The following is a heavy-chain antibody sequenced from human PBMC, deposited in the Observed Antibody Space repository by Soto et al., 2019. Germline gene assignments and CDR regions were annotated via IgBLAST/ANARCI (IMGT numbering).Heavy chain of an antibody. J-gene: IGHJ6*03. V-gene: IGHV1-69*04. Sequence: SVKVSCKASGGTFSSYTISWVRQAPGQGLEWMGRIIPILGIANYAQKFRGRVTITADKSTSTAYMELSSLRSEDTAVYYCARDVLAGYYYYMDVWGKGTTVTVSS. D-gene: IGHD6-19*01. CDR2: IIPILGIA. CDR3: ARDVLAGYYYYMDV. CDR1: GGTFSSYT.